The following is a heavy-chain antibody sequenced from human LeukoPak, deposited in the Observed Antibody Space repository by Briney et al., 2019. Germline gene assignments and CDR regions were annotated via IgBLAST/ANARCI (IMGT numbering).Heavy chain of an antibody. V-gene: IGHV4-59*08. CDR1: GGSINGYT. CDR3: ARLGGNWNSPGRDY. D-gene: IGHD3-10*01. J-gene: IGHJ4*02. Sequence: SETLSLTCSVSGGSINGYTWTWIRQPPGMRLEWVGHISYTGTTNYNPSLTTRVAISVDTSKNQFSLKLTSVTAADTGMYFCARLGGNWNSPGRDYWGQGTLVTVSS. CDR2: ISYTGTT.